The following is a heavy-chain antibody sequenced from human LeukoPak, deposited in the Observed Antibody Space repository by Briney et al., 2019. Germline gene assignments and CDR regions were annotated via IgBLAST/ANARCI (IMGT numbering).Heavy chain of an antibody. V-gene: IGHV3-66*01. D-gene: IGHD1-1*01. J-gene: IGHJ4*02. CDR2: IYSGGST. Sequence: GGSLRLSCAASGFTVSSNYMSWVRQAPGKGLEWVSVIYSGGSTYYADSVKGRFTISRDNSKNTLYLQMNSLRDEDTAVYYCARAPYGVGYTVERDYWGQGTLVTVSS. CDR1: GFTVSSNY. CDR3: ARAPYGVGYTVERDY.